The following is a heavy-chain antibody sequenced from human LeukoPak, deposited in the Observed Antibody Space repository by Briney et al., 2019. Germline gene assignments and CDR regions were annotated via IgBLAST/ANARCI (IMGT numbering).Heavy chain of an antibody. D-gene: IGHD2-21*02. CDR1: GGTFSSYA. CDR2: IIPIFGTA. V-gene: IGHV1-69*13. Sequence: SVKVSCKASGGTFSSYAISWVRQAPGQGLEWMGGIIPIFGTANYAQKFQGRVTITADESTSTAYMELSSLRSEDTAVYYCARAYCGGDCYSVYDAFDIWGQGTMVTVSS. J-gene: IGHJ3*02. CDR3: ARAYCGGDCYSVYDAFDI.